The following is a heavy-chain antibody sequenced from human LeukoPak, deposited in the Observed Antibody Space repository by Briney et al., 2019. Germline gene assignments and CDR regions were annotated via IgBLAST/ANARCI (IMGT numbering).Heavy chain of an antibody. V-gene: IGHV3-7*01. CDR3: ARDWWLRSLNWFDP. D-gene: IGHD5-12*01. Sequence: GGSLRLSCTASGFTFTNYWMSWVRQAPGKGLEWVANIKQDGSEKYYVDSVKGRFTISRDNAKISLYLQMNSLRAEDTAVYYCARDWWLRSLNWFDPWGQGTLVTVSS. CDR1: GFTFTNYW. CDR2: IKQDGSEK. J-gene: IGHJ5*02.